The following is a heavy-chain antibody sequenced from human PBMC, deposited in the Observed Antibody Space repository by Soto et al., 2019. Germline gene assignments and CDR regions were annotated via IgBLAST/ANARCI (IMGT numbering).Heavy chain of an antibody. J-gene: IGHJ3*02. V-gene: IGHV1-69*01. CDR1: GGTFNSYY. CDR2: IIPVLRTA. D-gene: IGHD6-13*01. Sequence: QVQLVQSGAEVKKPGSSVKVSCKASGGTFNSYYMSWVRQAPGQGLEWMGGIIPVLRTANYAQKFQGRVTMTADEATSTAYMEVRSLRFDDTAVYYWASLVTAAGTIGAYDIWGQGTMVTVSS. CDR3: ASLVTAAGTIGAYDI.